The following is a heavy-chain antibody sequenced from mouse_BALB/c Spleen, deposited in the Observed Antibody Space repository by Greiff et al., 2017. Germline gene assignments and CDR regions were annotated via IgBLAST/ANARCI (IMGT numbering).Heavy chain of an antibody. CDR2: ISSGGSYT. V-gene: IGHV5-6-4*01. CDR1: GFTFSSYT. Sequence: EVKVEESGGGLVKPGGSLKLSCAASGFTFSSYTMSWVRQTPEKRLEWVATISSGGSYTYYPDSVKGRFTISRDNAKNTLYLQMSSLKSEDTAMYYCTRTEGDYWGQGTSVTVSS. CDR3: TRTEGDY. J-gene: IGHJ4*01.